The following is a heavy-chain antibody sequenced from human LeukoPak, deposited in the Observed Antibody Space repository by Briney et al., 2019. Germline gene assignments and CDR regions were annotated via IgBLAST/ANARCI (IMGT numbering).Heavy chain of an antibody. Sequence: GESLKISCKGSGYSFTSYWIGWVRQMPGKGLEWMGIIYPGDSDTRYSPSFQGQVTISADKSISTAYLQWSSLKASDTAMYYCARRSYCSSTSCLTLDYWGQGTLVTVSS. D-gene: IGHD2-2*01. CDR1: GYSFTSYW. J-gene: IGHJ4*02. V-gene: IGHV5-51*01. CDR2: IYPGDSDT. CDR3: ARRSYCSSTSCLTLDY.